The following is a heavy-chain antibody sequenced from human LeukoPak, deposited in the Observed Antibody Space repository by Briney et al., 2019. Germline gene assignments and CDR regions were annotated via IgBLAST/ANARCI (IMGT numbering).Heavy chain of an antibody. J-gene: IGHJ4*02. CDR1: GYSFTSYW. Sequence: GESLKISCKGSGYSFTSYWISWVRQMPGKGLEWMGRIDPIDSYTNYSPSFQGHVTISDDKSINTAYLQWTSLKAPDPAMYYCSRSPQGLILDYWGQGTLVTVSS. V-gene: IGHV5-10-1*01. CDR3: SRSPQGLILDY. D-gene: IGHD3-22*01. CDR2: IDPIDSYT.